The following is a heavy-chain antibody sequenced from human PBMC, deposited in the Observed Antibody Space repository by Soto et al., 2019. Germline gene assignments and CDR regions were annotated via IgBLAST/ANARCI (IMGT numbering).Heavy chain of an antibody. CDR1: GFTFSSYS. J-gene: IGHJ5*02. CDR2: ISSSSSTI. V-gene: IGHV3-48*02. D-gene: IGHD1-1*01. Sequence: PGGSLRLSCAASGFTFSSYSMNWVRQAPGKGLEWVSYISSSSSTIYYADSVKGRFTISRDNAKDSLYLQMNSLRDEDTAVYYCAREWNPLNWFDPWGQGTLVTVSS. CDR3: AREWNPLNWFDP.